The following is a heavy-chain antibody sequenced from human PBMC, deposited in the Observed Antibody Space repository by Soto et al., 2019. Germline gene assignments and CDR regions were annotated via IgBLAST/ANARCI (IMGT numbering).Heavy chain of an antibody. V-gene: IGHV3-30*18. Sequence: LRLSCAASGFTFSSYGIHWVRQAPGKGLEWVAVISYDGSNKYYADSVKGRFTISRDNSKNTLYLQTNSLRAEDTAVYYCAKAAYSSGPSTWGQGTLVTVSS. CDR2: ISYDGSNK. CDR3: AKAAYSSGPST. J-gene: IGHJ5*02. D-gene: IGHD6-19*01. CDR1: GFTFSSYG.